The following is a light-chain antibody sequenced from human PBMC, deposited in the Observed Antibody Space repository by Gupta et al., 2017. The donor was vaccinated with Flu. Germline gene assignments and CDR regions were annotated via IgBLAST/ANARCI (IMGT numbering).Light chain of an antibody. J-gene: IGKJ1*01. CDR3: QQYSNWPPWT. CDR2: SAS. V-gene: IGKV3-15*01. CDR1: QSVSSN. Sequence: EIVMTQSPATLSASPGERATLSCRASQSVSSNLAWYQQKPGQAPRLLIYSASTRATGIPARFSGSGSGTEFTLTISSLQSEDFAVYYCQQYSNWPPWTFGQGTKVEIK.